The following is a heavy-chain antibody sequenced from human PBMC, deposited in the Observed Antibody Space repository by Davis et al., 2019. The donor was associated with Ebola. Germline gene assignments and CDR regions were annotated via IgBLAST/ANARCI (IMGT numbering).Heavy chain of an antibody. V-gene: IGHV3-74*01. CDR1: GFTFSNHW. CDR3: AREERWGNYFDL. Sequence: HTGGSLRLSCAASGFTFSNHWMHWVRQAPGKGLVWVSRINSDGSYTNYADSVKGRFSISRDNAKNTLYLQMKSLRAEDTAVYYCAREERWGNYFDLWGRGTLVTVSS. CDR2: INSDGSYT. D-gene: IGHD4-23*01. J-gene: IGHJ2*01.